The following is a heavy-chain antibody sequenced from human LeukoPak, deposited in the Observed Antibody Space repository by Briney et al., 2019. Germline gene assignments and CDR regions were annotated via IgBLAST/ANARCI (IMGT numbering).Heavy chain of an antibody. CDR1: GFPFSSYA. CDR2: IYSGGST. CDR3: ARAYSSGLTFDY. Sequence: PGGSLRLSCAASGFPFSSYAMTWVRQPPGKGLEWVSVIYSGGSTYYADSVKGRFTISRDNSKNTLYLQMNSLRAEDTAVYYCARAYSSGLTFDYWGQGTLVTVSS. V-gene: IGHV3-66*01. J-gene: IGHJ4*02. D-gene: IGHD6-19*01.